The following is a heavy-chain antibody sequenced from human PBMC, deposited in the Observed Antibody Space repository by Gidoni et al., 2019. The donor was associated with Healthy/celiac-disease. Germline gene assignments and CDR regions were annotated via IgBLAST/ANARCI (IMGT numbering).Heavy chain of an antibody. Sequence: QVQLVESGGGAVQPGRSRRLACAASGFPFSSYAMHWVRQAPGKGLEWVAVISYDGSNKYYADSVKGRFTISRDNSKNTLYLQMNSLRAEDTAVYYCARAQQLGRKYYFDYWGQGTLVTVSS. J-gene: IGHJ4*02. CDR2: ISYDGSNK. V-gene: IGHV3-30*01. CDR1: GFPFSSYA. D-gene: IGHD6-6*01. CDR3: ARAQQLGRKYYFDY.